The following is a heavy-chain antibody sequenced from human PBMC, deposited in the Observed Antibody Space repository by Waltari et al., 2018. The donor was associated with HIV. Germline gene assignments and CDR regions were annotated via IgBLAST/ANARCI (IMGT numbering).Heavy chain of an antibody. D-gene: IGHD3-10*01. CDR1: GYTFSNYA. J-gene: IGHJ4*02. CDR2: INTDTGNP. Sequence: QAQLAQSGSELKEPGASVKISCKASGYTFSNYAINWVRQAPGQKLEWLGWINTDTGNPRYAEGFTGRFVFSLDSSVTTTYLQISSLKADDTAVYYCATGIARGGEGDFDHWGQGTLVTVSS. V-gene: IGHV7-4-1*02. CDR3: ATGIARGGEGDFDH.